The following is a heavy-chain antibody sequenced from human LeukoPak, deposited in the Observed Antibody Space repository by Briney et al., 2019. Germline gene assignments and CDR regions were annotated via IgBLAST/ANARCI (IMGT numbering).Heavy chain of an antibody. CDR3: AKSGLNRFDY. V-gene: IGHV3-23*01. D-gene: IGHD1-14*01. J-gene: IGHJ4*02. Sequence: GGSLRLSCEASGFSFSTYGLSWIRQSPEKGLEWISAISGGGRETYYADSVRGRFTISRDNSKNTVYLQMNSLRAEDTAVYYCAKSGLNRFDYWGQGTLVTVS. CDR1: GFSFSTYG. CDR2: ISGGGRET.